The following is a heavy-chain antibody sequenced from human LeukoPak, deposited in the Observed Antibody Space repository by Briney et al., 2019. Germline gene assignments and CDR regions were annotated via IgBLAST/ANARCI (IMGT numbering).Heavy chain of an antibody. V-gene: IGHV3-23*01. CDR1: GFTFSGYA. CDR3: AKDGKYSSSWHDY. Sequence: GGSLRLSCAASGFTFSGYAMSWVRQAPGKGLEWVSAISGSGGSTYYADSVKGRFTISRDNSKNTLYLQMNSLRAEDTAVYYCAKDGKYSSSWHDYWGQGTLVTVSS. CDR2: ISGSGGST. J-gene: IGHJ4*02. D-gene: IGHD6-13*01.